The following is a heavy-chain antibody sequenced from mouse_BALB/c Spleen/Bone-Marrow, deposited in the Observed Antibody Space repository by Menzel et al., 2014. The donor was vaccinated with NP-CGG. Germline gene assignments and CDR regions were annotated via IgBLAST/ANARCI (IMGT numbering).Heavy chain of an antibody. D-gene: IGHD1-1*01. Sequence: QVQLQQPGAELVRPGTSVKVSCKAPGYAFTNYLIEWVKQRPGQGLEWIGVINPGSGGTNYNEKFKGKATLTADKSSSTAYMQLSSLTSDDSAVYFCAREIITSFAYWGQGTLVTVSA. CDR3: AREIITSFAY. J-gene: IGHJ3*01. CDR1: GYAFTNYL. CDR2: INPGSGGT. V-gene: IGHV1-54*01.